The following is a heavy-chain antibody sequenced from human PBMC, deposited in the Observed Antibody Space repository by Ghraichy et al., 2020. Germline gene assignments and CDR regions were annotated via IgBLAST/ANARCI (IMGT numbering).Heavy chain of an antibody. D-gene: IGHD2-2*01. CDR2: IYYSGST. CDR3: ARMVVREDIVVVPAYYYYYGMDV. V-gene: IGHV4-31*03. J-gene: IGHJ6*02. Sequence: LRLSCTVSGGSISSGGYYWSWIRQHPGKGLEWIGYIYYSGSTYYNPSLKSRVTISVDTSKNQFSLKLSSVTAADTAVYYCARMVVREDIVVVPAYYYYYGMDVWGQGTTVTVSS. CDR1: GGSISSGGYY.